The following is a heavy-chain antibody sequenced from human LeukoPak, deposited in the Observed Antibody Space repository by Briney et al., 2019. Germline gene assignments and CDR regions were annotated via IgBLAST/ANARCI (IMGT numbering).Heavy chain of an antibody. CDR3: ARVTSDFYGMDV. CDR2: TYYSGST. V-gene: IGHV4-31*03. D-gene: IGHD3-3*01. CDR1: GGSISSGGYY. Sequence: SETLSLTCTVSGGSISSGGYYWSWIRQHPGKGLEWIGYTYYSGSTYYNPSLKSRVTISVDTSKNQFSLKLSSVTAADTAVYYCARVTSDFYGMDVWGQGTTVTVSS. J-gene: IGHJ6*02.